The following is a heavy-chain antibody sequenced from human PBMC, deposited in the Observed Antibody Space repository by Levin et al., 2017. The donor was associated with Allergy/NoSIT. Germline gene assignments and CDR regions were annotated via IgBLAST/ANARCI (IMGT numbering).Heavy chain of an antibody. CDR2: IYYSGET. D-gene: IGHD3-9*01. V-gene: IGHV4-31*03. J-gene: IGHJ4*02. Sequence: PSETLSLTCSVSGGSTRLGGYYWGWIRQHPVKGLEWLGYIYYSGETFYNPSVESRLVISHDTSENQFSLKLTSLTAPDTAVYYCVRAQTGYVSPFNFWGPGTLVPVSS. CDR1: GGSTRLGGYY. CDR3: VRAQTGYVSPFNF.